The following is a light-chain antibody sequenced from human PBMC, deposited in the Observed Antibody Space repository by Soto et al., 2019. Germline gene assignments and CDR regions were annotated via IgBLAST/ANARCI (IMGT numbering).Light chain of an antibody. CDR1: SSDVGGYNY. J-gene: IGLJ2*01. CDR2: DVS. Sequence: QSVLTQPRSVSGSPGQSVTISCTGTSSDVGGYNYVSWFQHHPGKAPKLMIYDVSERPSGVPDRFSGSKSGNTASLTISGLQAEDEATYYCCSYAGSYTLVVFGGGTQLTVL. CDR3: CSYAGSYTLVV. V-gene: IGLV2-11*01.